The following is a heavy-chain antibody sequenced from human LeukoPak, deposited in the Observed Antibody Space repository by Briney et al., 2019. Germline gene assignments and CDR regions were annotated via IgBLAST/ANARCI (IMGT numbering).Heavy chain of an antibody. CDR3: ARNKTITPAGTYY. D-gene: IGHD6-13*01. CDR2: LYNSAST. CDR1: CGSISSSGYY. Sequence: ENLFLTCSVACGSISSSGYYWGWIRQPPGKGLEGIGSLYNSASTHYNPSLKSRVTMAVDTTTNQFSLQLRSATAADTAIYYCARNKTITPAGTYYWGQGTLVTVSS. V-gene: IGHV4-39*01. J-gene: IGHJ4*02.